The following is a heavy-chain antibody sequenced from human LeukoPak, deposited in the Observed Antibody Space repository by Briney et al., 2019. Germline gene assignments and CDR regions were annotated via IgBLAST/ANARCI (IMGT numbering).Heavy chain of an antibody. Sequence: SETLSLTCAVYGGSFSGYYWSWIRQPPGKGLEWIGEINHSGSTNYNPSLKSRVTISVDTSKNQFSLKLSSVTAADTAVYYCAREPPSGSYSYYYYYMDVWGKGTTVTVSS. J-gene: IGHJ6*03. D-gene: IGHD1-26*01. CDR2: INHSGST. V-gene: IGHV4-34*01. CDR3: AREPPSGSYSYYYYYMDV. CDR1: GGSFSGYY.